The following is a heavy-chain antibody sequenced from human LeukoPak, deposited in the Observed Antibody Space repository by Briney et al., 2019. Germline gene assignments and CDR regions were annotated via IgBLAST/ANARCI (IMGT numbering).Heavy chain of an antibody. J-gene: IGHJ5*02. D-gene: IGHD6-6*01. V-gene: IGHV4-59*01. CDR3: ARGPEYSSSHGWFDP. CDR1: GGSISSYY. Sequence: SETLSLTCTVSGGSISSYYWSWIRQPPGKGLEWIGYIYYIGSTNYKPSLKSRVTISVDTSKNQFSQKLSSVTAADTALYYCARGPEYSSSHGWFDPWGQGTLVTVSS. CDR2: IYYIGST.